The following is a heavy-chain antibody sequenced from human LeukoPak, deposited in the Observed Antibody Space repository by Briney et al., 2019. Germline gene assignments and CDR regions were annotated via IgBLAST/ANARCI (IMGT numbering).Heavy chain of an antibody. CDR3: ARGSGWNFDY. V-gene: IGHV4-39*07. D-gene: IGHD6-19*01. CDR1: GGSITSSNSY. Sequence: SETLSLTCSVSGGSITSSNSYWGWIRQPPGKGLEWIGYIYYSGSTYYNPSLKSRVTISVDTSKNQFSLKLSSVTAADTAVYYCARGSGWNFDYWGQGTLVTVSS. CDR2: IYYSGST. J-gene: IGHJ4*02.